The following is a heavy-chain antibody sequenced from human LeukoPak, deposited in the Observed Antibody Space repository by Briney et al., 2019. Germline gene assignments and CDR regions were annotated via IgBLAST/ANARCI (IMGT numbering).Heavy chain of an antibody. CDR1: GGSISSYY. D-gene: IGHD2-15*01. J-gene: IGHJ5*02. CDR2: IYYSGST. CDR3: ARDQGGDNWFDP. V-gene: IGHV4-59*01. Sequence: SETLSLTCTVSGGSISSYYWSWIRQPPGKGLEWIGYIYYSGSTNYNPSLKSRVTISVDTSKNQFSLKLSSVTAADTAVHYCARDQGGDNWFDPWGQGTLVTVSS.